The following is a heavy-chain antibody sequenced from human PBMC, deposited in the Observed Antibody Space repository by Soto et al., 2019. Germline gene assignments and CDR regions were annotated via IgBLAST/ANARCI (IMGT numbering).Heavy chain of an antibody. CDR3: AREDTMVRGVYYYYGMDV. V-gene: IGHV1-2*04. D-gene: IGHD3-10*01. CDR1: GYTFTGYY. J-gene: IGHJ6*02. CDR2: INPNSGGT. Sequence: GASVKVSCKASGYTFTGYYMHWVRQAPGQGLEWMGWINPNSGGTNYAQKFQGWVTMTRDTSISTAYMELSRLRSDDTAVYYCAREDTMVRGVYYYYGMDVCGQVTTVPVSS.